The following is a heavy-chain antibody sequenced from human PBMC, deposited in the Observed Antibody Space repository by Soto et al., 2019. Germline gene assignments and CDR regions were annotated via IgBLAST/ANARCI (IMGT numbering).Heavy chain of an antibody. J-gene: IGHJ5*02. CDR2: IIPIFGTA. Sequence: ASVELSCKASGGRFSSYAMSWVRQAPGQGLEWMGGIIPIFGTANYAQKFQGRVTITADESTSTAYMELSSLRSEDTAVYYCARNRSPLLEPNWFDPWGQGTLVTVSS. V-gene: IGHV1-69*13. D-gene: IGHD1-26*01. CDR3: ARNRSPLLEPNWFDP. CDR1: GGRFSSYA.